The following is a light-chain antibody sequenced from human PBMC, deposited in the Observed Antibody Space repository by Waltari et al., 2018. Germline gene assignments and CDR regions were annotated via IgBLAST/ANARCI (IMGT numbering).Light chain of an antibody. CDR3: HQLNSFPYT. CDR1: QDISTY. V-gene: IGKV1-9*01. J-gene: IGKJ2*01. Sequence: IQLTQSPSSLSASVGDRVTITCRASQDISTYLAWYQQNPGKAPKLLIYATFTLQDGVPSRFSGSRSGTDFTLTISSLQPEDFATYYCHQLNSFPYTFGQGTKLEIK. CDR2: ATF.